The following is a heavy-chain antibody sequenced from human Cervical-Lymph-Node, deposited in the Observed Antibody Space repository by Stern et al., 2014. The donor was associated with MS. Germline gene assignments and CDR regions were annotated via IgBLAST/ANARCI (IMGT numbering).Heavy chain of an antibody. CDR2: IIPILGIA. Sequence: VQLVESGAEVKKPGSSVKVSCKASGGTFSSYTISWVRQAPGQGLEWMGRIIPILGIANYAQKFQGRVTITADKSTSTAYMELSSLRSEDTAVYYCARGYSSSWYTYNWFDPWGQGTLVTVSS. V-gene: IGHV1-69*09. CDR1: GGTFSSYT. CDR3: ARGYSSSWYTYNWFDP. J-gene: IGHJ5*02. D-gene: IGHD6-13*01.